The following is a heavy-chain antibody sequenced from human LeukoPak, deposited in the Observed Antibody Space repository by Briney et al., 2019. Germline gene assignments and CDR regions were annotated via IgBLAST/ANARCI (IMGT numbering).Heavy chain of an antibody. J-gene: IGHJ4*02. CDR3: AKTFNRYCSGGSCYGNFDY. V-gene: IGHV3-9*01. D-gene: IGHD2-15*01. Sequence: GGSLRLSCAASGFTVDDYAMHWVRHAPGKGLEWVSGISWNSGSIGYADSVKGRFTISRDNAKNSLYLQMNSLRAEDTALYFCAKTFNRYCSGGSCYGNFDYWGQGTLVTVSS. CDR2: ISWNSGSI. CDR1: GFTVDDYA.